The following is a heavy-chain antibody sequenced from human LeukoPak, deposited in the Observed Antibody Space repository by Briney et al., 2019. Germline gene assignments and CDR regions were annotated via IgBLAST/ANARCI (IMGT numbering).Heavy chain of an antibody. CDR1: GVTSNY. J-gene: IGHJ6*03. V-gene: IGHV3-7*01. CDR3: ARDGGFYSRQNYMDV. CDR2: INQDASEI. D-gene: IGHD4-11*01. Sequence: GGSLRLSCAASGVTSNYFTWVRQAPGKGLEWVGNINQDASEINYVDSVRGRFTISRDNAKNSLHLQMNSLRAGDTAVYYCARDGGFYSRQNYMDVWGKGTTVTVSS.